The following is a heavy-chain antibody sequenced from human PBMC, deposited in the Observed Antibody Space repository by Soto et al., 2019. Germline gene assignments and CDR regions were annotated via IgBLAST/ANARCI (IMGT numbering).Heavy chain of an antibody. V-gene: IGHV4-61*01. CDR2: IYYSGST. CDR3: ARKGYSYGYGMDV. J-gene: IGHJ6*02. Sequence: SETLSLTCTVSGGSVSSGSYYWRWIRQPPGKGLEWIGYIYYSGSTNYNPSLKSRVTISVDTSKNQFSLKLSSVTAADTAVYYCARKGYSYGYGMDVWGQGTTVTVSS. CDR1: GGSVSSGSYY. D-gene: IGHD5-18*01.